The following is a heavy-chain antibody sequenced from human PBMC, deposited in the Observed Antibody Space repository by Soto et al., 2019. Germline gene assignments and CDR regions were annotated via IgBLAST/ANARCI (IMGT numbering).Heavy chain of an antibody. J-gene: IGHJ3*02. Sequence: SQTLSLTCTVSGGSISSGGYYWSWIRQHPGKGLEWIGYIYYSGSTYYNPSLKSRVTISVDTSKNQFSLKLSSVTAADTAVYYCARDLGYCTNGVCYFDAFDIWGQGTMVTVSS. CDR1: GGSISSGGYY. CDR3: ARDLGYCTNGVCYFDAFDI. V-gene: IGHV4-31*03. D-gene: IGHD2-8*01. CDR2: IYYSGST.